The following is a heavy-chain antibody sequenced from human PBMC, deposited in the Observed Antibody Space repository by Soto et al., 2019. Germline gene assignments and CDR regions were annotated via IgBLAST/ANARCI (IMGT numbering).Heavy chain of an antibody. V-gene: IGHV1-8*01. Sequence: ASVKVSCKASGYTFTSYDINWVRQATGQGLEWMGWMNPNSGNTGYAQKFQGRVTMTRNTSISTAYMELSSLRSEDTAVYYCARRGIAARASQSYYYYYYYMDVWGKGNTVTVSS. CDR3: ARRGIAARASQSYYYYYYYMDV. D-gene: IGHD6-6*01. CDR2: MNPNSGNT. J-gene: IGHJ6*03. CDR1: GYTFTSYD.